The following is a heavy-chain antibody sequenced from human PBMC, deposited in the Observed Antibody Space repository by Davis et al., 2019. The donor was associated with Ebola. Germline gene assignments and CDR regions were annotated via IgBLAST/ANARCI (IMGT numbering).Heavy chain of an antibody. CDR3: AAIKGGPTAITGDAFHI. Sequence: PGGSLRLSCAASGFVFINAWMSWVRQAPGKGLEWVGRIKNSNSGRATNSAAPVKGRFIISRDDSKNILYLQMDSLKTEDTAVYYCAAIKGGPTAITGDAFHIWGQGTMVTVSS. J-gene: IGHJ3*02. CDR1: GFVFINAW. D-gene: IGHD4-17*01. CDR2: IKNSNSGRAT. V-gene: IGHV3-15*01.